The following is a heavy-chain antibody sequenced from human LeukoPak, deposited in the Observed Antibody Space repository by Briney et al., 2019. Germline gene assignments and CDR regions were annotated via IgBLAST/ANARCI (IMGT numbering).Heavy chain of an antibody. Sequence: SETLSLTCTVSGGSISSSSYYWGWIRQPPGKGLEWIGSIYYSGSTYYNPSLKSRVTISVDTSKNQFSLKLSSVTAADTAVYYCARAGLLWFGEFTWGQGTLVTVSS. CDR1: GGSISSSSYY. J-gene: IGHJ5*02. V-gene: IGHV4-39*07. D-gene: IGHD3-10*01. CDR2: IYYSGST. CDR3: ARAGLLWFGEFT.